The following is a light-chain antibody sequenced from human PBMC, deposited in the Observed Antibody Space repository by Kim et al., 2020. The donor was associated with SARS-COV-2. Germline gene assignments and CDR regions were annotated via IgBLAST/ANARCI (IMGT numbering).Light chain of an antibody. CDR1: QSINSH. J-gene: IGKJ1*01. CDR2: AAS. Sequence: DIQMTQSPSSLSASVGDRVTITCRASQSINSHLNWYQQKPGKAPKLLIYAASSLQSGVPSRFSGSGSGTHFTLTISSLQPEDLETYYCQQSYGALTWAFGQGTKVDIK. CDR3: QQSYGALTWA. V-gene: IGKV1-39*01.